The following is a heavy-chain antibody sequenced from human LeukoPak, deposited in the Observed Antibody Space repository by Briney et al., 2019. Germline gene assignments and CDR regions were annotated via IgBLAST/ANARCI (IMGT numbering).Heavy chain of an antibody. D-gene: IGHD3-16*01. V-gene: IGHV4-39*01. J-gene: IGHJ4*02. CDR3: ARLSDDGGLFDF. CDR2: ISDDGSP. Sequence: PSETLSLTCTVSDDSLSGYYWGWVRQPPGKGLTWIGGISDDGSPFYNPSLQSRLTISIDTSKNQFSLRLSSVTAADTALYYCARLSDDGGLFDFWGQGTLVTVSS. CDR1: DDSLSGYY.